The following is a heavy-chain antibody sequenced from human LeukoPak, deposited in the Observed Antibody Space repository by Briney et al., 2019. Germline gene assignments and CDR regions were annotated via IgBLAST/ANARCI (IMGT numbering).Heavy chain of an antibody. V-gene: IGHV3-33*01. J-gene: IGHJ4*02. CDR2: MWSDGSNK. CDR3: ARNSALDY. D-gene: IGHD2/OR15-2a*01. CDR1: GFTFSSYD. Sequence: RGSLRLSCAASGFTFSSYDMHWVRQAPGKGLEWVAVMWSDGSNKYHADSVKGRFTISRDNSKNTLYLQMNSLRAEDTAVYYCARNSALDYWGQGTLVTVSS.